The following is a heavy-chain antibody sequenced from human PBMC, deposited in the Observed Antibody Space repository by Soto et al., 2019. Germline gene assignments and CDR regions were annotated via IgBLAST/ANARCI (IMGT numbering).Heavy chain of an antibody. J-gene: IGHJ6*02. CDR2: IIPISETT. Sequence: SVKVSCKASGGTFSSYAISWVRQAPGQGLEWMGGIIPISETTNYAQKFQGRVTITADESKSTAYMELSSLRSEDTAVYYCARSQGSSTSLEIYYYYYSGMDVWGQGTTVTVSS. CDR3: ARSQGSSTSLEIYYYYYSGMDV. D-gene: IGHD2-2*01. CDR1: GGTFSSYA. V-gene: IGHV1-69*13.